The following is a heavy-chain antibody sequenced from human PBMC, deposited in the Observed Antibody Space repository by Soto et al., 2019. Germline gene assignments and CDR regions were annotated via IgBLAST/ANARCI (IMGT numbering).Heavy chain of an antibody. V-gene: IGHV4-34*01. J-gene: IGHJ4*02. Sequence: QVLLQQWGAGLLKPSETLSLTCAVYGGSLSGNYWTWIRQSPGKGLEWIGNINHSGSTIYNPSLKGRVTISVGTSNSQFSRELSSVTGADRAVYYCARARADYYGSENYYKGGFYYFDHWGQGTLVTVSS. CDR3: ARARADYYGSENYYKGGFYYFDH. D-gene: IGHD3-10*01. CDR1: GGSLSGNY. CDR2: INHSGST.